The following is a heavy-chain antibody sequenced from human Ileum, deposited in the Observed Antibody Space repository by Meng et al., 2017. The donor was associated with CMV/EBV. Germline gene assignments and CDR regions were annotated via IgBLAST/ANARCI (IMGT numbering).Heavy chain of an antibody. CDR2: IPFDGNNE. CDR1: GFTFSSYA. V-gene: IGHV3-33*03. D-gene: IGHD3-3*01. CDR3: TKDQGISGFTMDV. Sequence: GGSLRLSCAASGFTFSSYAMHWVRQAPGKGLEWVAVIPFDGNNEHYADSVKGRFTISRDVAKNSLYLQMNTLRVEDTAVYYCTKDQGISGFTMDVWGQGTAVTVSS. J-gene: IGHJ6*02.